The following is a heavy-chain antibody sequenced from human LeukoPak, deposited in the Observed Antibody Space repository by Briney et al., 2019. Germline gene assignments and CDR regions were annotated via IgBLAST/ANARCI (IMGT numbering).Heavy chain of an antibody. V-gene: IGHV4-34*01. Sequence: SETLSLTCAVYGGSLSGSYWSSIRQPPGKGLGWIGEIHHSGSTNYNASLKSRVTISVDTSKNQFSVKLSSVTAADTAVYYCATIAARRWGGLNWGQGPLVTVSS. CDR1: GGSLSGSY. J-gene: IGHJ4*02. CDR2: IHHSGST. D-gene: IGHD6-6*01. CDR3: ATIAARRWGGLN.